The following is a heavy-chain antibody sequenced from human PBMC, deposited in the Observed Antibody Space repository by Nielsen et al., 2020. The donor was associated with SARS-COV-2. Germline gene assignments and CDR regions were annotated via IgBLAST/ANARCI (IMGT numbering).Heavy chain of an antibody. J-gene: IGHJ5*02. CDR1: GFTFSSYA. Sequence: GESLKISCAASGFTFSSYAMHWVRQAPGKGLEWVAVISYDGSNKYYADSVKGRFTISRDNSKNTLYLQMNSLRAEDTAVYYCARDLTKYYYESSGYGGFDPWGQGTLVTVSS. CDR2: ISYDGSNK. CDR3: ARDLTKYYYESSGYGGFDP. D-gene: IGHD3-22*01. V-gene: IGHV3-30-3*01.